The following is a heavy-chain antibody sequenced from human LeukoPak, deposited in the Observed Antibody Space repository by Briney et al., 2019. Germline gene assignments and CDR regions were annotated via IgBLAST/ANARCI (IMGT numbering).Heavy chain of an antibody. CDR1: GFTFSSYS. CDR3: ARDPSPNWNYVERLGYYYYYMDV. V-gene: IGHV3-21*01. CDR2: ISSSSSYI. D-gene: IGHD1-7*01. Sequence: PGGSLRLSCAASGFTFSSYSMNWVRQAPGKGLEWVSSISSSSSYIYYADSVKGRFTISRDNAKNSLYLQMNSLRAEDTAVYYCARDPSPNWNYVERLGYYYYYMDVWGKGTTVTVSS. J-gene: IGHJ6*03.